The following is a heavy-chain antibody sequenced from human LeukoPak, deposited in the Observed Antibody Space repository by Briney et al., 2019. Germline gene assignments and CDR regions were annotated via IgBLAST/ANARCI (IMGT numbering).Heavy chain of an antibody. CDR1: GGSFSGYI. Sequence: SETLSLTCAVYGGSFSGYIWGWIRQPPGQGLEWIAEISHSGSTTYSPSLKSRVTISLDTAKNQFSLQLNSVTAADTAVYYCARVAKCSSTCRGKYWYFDLWSRGTLVTVSS. CDR3: ARVAKCSSTCRGKYWYFDL. J-gene: IGHJ2*01. CDR2: ISHSGST. D-gene: IGHD2-2*01. V-gene: IGHV4-34*01.